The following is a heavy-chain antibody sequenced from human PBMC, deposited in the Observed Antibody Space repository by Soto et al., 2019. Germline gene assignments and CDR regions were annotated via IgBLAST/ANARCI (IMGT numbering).Heavy chain of an antibody. D-gene: IGHD5-12*01. Sequence: ASVKVSCKASGYTFTSYDINWVRQANGQGLEWMGWMNPNSGNTDYAQKFQGRVTMTRNTSISTAYMELSSLSSEDTAVYYCAREVPPHSGYLPARYYYYYGMDVWGQGTTVTVSS. CDR3: AREVPPHSGYLPARYYYYYGMDV. CDR1: GYTFTSYD. CDR2: MNPNSGNT. V-gene: IGHV1-8*01. J-gene: IGHJ6*02.